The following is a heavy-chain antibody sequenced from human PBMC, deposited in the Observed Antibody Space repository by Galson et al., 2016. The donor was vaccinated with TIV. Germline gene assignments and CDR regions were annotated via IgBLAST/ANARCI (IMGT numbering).Heavy chain of an antibody. CDR3: ARERRYCGNNCYLYYYYGMDV. J-gene: IGHJ6*02. Sequence: LRLSCAASGFTVSDNFMTWVRQAPGRGLEWVSLISAGGTTSYADSVQGRFTVSRDGSENTLYLQMSSLRPEDTTVYYCARERRYCGNNCYLYYYYGMDVWGQGTTVTVS. CDR2: ISAGGTT. V-gene: IGHV3-66*02. CDR1: GFTVSDNF. D-gene: IGHD2-21*02.